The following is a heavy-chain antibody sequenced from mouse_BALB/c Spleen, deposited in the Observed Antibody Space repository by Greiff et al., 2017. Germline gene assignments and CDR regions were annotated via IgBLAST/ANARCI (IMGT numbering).Heavy chain of an antibody. D-gene: IGHD2-13*01. V-gene: IGHV5-12-2*01. Sequence: EVKLQESGGGLVQPGGSLKLSCAASGFTFSSYTMSWVRQTPEKRLEWVAYISNGGGSTYYPDTVKGRFTISRDNAKNTLYLQMSSLKSEDTAMYYCAREDYCPHYAMAYWGQGTSVTVSA. CDR3: AREDYCPHYAMAY. J-gene: IGHJ4*01. CDR1: GFTFSSYT. CDR2: ISNGGGST.